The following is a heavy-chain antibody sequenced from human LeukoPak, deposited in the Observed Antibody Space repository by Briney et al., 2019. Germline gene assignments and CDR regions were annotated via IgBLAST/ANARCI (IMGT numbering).Heavy chain of an antibody. D-gene: IGHD6-19*01. J-gene: IGHJ1*01. V-gene: IGHV3-23*01. CDR2: ISGSGGST. CDR3: AKGDEAVAVGGYFQH. Sequence: GGSLRLSCAASGFTFSSYAMGWVRQAPGKGLEWVSAISGSGGSTYYADSVKGRFTISRDNSKNTLYLQMNSLRAEDTAVYYCAKGDEAVAVGGYFQHWGQGTLVTVSS. CDR1: GFTFSSYA.